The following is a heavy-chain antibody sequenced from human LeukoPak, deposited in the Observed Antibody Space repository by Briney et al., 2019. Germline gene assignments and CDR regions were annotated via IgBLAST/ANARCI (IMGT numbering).Heavy chain of an antibody. CDR1: GFTFSSYS. CDR3: ARGATVRTPPLDY. D-gene: IGHD4-23*01. J-gene: IGHJ4*02. CDR2: IGSSSSYI. Sequence: GGSLRPSCAASGFTFSSYSMNWVRQAPGKGLEWVSSIGSSSSYIYYADSVKGRFSISRDNAKNSLYLQMNSLRAEDTAVYYCARGATVRTPPLDYWGQGTLVTVSS. V-gene: IGHV3-21*01.